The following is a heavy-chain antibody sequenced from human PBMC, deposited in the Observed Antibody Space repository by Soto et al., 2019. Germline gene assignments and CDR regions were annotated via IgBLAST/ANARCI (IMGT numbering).Heavy chain of an antibody. V-gene: IGHV1-69*02. CDR3: AAVAAAGTSGWFDP. Sequence: QVQLVQSGAEVTKPGSSVKVSCKASGGTFSSYTISWVRQAPGQGLEWMGRIIPILGIANYAQKFQGRVTITADKSTSTAYMELSSLRSEDTAVYYCAAVAAAGTSGWFDPWGQGTLVTVSS. D-gene: IGHD6-13*01. J-gene: IGHJ5*02. CDR2: IIPILGIA. CDR1: GGTFSSYT.